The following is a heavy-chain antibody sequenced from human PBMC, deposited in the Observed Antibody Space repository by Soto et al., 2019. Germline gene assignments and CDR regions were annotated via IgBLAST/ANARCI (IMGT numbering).Heavy chain of an antibody. CDR1: GGSISSYY. CDR2: IYYSGST. Sequence: QVQLQESGPGLVKPSETLSLTCTVSGGSISSYYWSWIRQPPGKGLEWIGYIYYSGSTNYNPSLNLPSTPSVATSKNQFSLKLSSVTAADTAVYYCARRYGWAFDIWGQGTMVTVSS. V-gene: IGHV4-59*08. J-gene: IGHJ3*02. CDR3: ARRYGWAFDI. D-gene: IGHD3-16*01.